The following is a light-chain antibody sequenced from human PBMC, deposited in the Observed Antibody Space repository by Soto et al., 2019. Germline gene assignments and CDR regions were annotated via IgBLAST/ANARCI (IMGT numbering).Light chain of an antibody. CDR1: QSVSSN. Sequence: EIVLTQSPATLSVSTGESATLSCRASQSVSSNLAWYQQKPGQAPRLLIYGASTRATGIPARFSGSGSGTEFTLTISSLQSEDFAVYYCQQYNNWPLTFGGGTKWIS. CDR2: GAS. J-gene: IGKJ4*01. V-gene: IGKV3-15*01. CDR3: QQYNNWPLT.